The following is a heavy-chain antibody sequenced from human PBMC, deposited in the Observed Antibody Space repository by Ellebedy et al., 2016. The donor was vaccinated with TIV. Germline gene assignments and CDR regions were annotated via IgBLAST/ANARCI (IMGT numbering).Heavy chain of an antibody. CDR1: GFNFRTYW. V-gene: IGHV3-53*01. CDR2: LHSGGDT. J-gene: IGHJ2*01. Sequence: PGGSLRLSCAGSGFNFRTYWMNWVRQAPGKGLEWVSVLHSGGDTYYADSVKGRFTTSKDILKNTLYLQMSSLRAEDTAVYYCVRDPYGADDGWYFDPWGRGTPVTVSS. CDR3: VRDPYGADDGWYFDP. D-gene: IGHD4-17*01.